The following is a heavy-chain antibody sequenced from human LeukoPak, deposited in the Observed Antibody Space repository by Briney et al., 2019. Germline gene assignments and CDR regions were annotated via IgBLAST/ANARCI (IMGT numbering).Heavy chain of an antibody. CDR3: ARTSNYYDSSGFLYYYGMDV. D-gene: IGHD3-22*01. J-gene: IGHJ6*02. Sequence: SETLSLTCAVYGGSFSGYYWSWIRQHPGKGLEWIGYIYYSGSTYYNPSLKSRVTISVDASKNQFSLKLSSVTAADTAVYYCARTSNYYDSSGFLYYYGMDVWGQGTTVTVSS. CDR1: GGSFSGYY. V-gene: IGHV4-31*11. CDR2: IYYSGST.